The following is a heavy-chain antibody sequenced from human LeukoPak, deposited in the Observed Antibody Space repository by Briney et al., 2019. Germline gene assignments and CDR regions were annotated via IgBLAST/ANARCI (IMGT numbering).Heavy chain of an antibody. J-gene: IGHJ4*02. D-gene: IGHD6-13*01. V-gene: IGHV5-51*01. CDR2: IYPGDSDTSV. CDR3: ARPSGADSTSWIDY. CDR1: GYRFTSYW. Sequence: GESLKISCMGSGYRFTSYWIGWVRQMPGKGLEWMGFIYPGDSDTSVRYSPSFQGQVTLSPDKSISTAYLQWRSLKASDTAMYDCARPSGADSTSWIDYWGQGTLVIVSS.